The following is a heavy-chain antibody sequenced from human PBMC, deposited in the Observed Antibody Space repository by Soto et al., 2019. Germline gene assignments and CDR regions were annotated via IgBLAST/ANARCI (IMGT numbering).Heavy chain of an antibody. J-gene: IGHJ4*02. CDR3: AREYSMPVVAPGY. D-gene: IGHD3-22*01. Sequence: QVQLVESGGGVVQPGRSLRLSCAASGFTFSSYAMHWVRQTPGKGLEWVALISYDGTDKYYTDSVKGRFTISRDNSKNTLYLQMNSLRAEDTSVYYCAREYSMPVVAPGYWGQGPLVTVSS. CDR1: GFTFSSYA. V-gene: IGHV3-30-3*01. CDR2: ISYDGTDK.